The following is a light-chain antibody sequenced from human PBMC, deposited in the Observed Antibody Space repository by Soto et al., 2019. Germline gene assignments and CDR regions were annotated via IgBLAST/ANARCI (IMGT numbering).Light chain of an antibody. J-gene: IGKJ2*01. CDR1: HSITNW. CDR2: DVS. Sequence: DIQMTQSPSTLSASVGDRVTITCRASHSITNWLAWYQQKPGKAPKVLIYDVSTLGSGVPSRFSGSGSGTEFTLTISSLQPDEFATYYCQPYNNNFGQGTKVDNK. CDR3: QPYNNN. V-gene: IGKV1-5*01.